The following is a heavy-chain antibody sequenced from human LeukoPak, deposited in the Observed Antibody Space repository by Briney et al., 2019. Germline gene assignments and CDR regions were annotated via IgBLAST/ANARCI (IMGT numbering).Heavy chain of an antibody. D-gene: IGHD1-1*01. Sequence: QPGRSLRLSCAASGFTFSSYAMHWVRQAPGKGLEWVAVISYDGSNKYYADSVKGRFTISRDNSKNTLYLQMNSLRAEDTAVYYCARARENGYFDYWSQGTLVTVSS. CDR1: GFTFSSYA. CDR2: ISYDGSNK. J-gene: IGHJ4*02. V-gene: IGHV3-30-3*01. CDR3: ARARENGYFDY.